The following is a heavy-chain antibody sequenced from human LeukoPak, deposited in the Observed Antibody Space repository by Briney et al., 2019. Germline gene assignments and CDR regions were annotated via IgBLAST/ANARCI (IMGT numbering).Heavy chain of an antibody. CDR3: ARGLSIVGATRACGY. CDR1: GYTFTGYY. V-gene: IGHV1-46*01. D-gene: IGHD1-26*01. J-gene: IGHJ4*02. CDR2: INPSGGST. Sequence: ASVKVSCKASGYTFTGYYMHWVRQAPGQGLEWMGIINPSGGSTSYAQKFQGRVTMTRDTSTSTVYMELSSLRSEDTAVYYCARGLSIVGATRACGYWGQGTLVTVSS.